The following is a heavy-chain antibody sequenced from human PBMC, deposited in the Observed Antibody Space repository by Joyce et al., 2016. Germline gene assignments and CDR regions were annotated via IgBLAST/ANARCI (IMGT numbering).Heavy chain of an antibody. V-gene: IGHV1-18*01. CDR2: ISTYNGNA. CDR1: GYTFTNYC. J-gene: IGHJ4*02. CDR3: ARSVVGATIDY. D-gene: IGHD1-26*01. Sequence: QVQLVQSGAEVQKPGASVKVSCKTSGYTFTNYCLSWVRQDPGQGLEWMGRISTYNGNADYAPKFQGRVTMTRDTSTSTAYMELRSLRSDDTAVYYCARSVVGATIDYWGQGTLVTVSS.